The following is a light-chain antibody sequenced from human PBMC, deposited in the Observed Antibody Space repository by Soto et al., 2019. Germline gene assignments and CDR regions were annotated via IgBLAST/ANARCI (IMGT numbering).Light chain of an antibody. Sequence: ELVLTQSPGTLSLSPGERATLSCRGSQSVSSSKLAWYQQKPGQAPRLLMYGVSTRAPGFPARFRGSGSGTDFTLTISSLQSEDFAVYYCQQYDNWPWTFGQGTKVDNK. CDR3: QQYDNWPWT. V-gene: IGKV3-15*01. CDR1: QSVSSSK. J-gene: IGKJ1*01. CDR2: GVS.